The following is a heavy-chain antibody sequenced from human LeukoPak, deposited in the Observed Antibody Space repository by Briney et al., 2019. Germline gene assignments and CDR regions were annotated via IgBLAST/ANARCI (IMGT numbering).Heavy chain of an antibody. J-gene: IGHJ4*02. D-gene: IGHD6-13*01. CDR1: GYTFTDYY. V-gene: IGHV1-2*06. CDR2: INPNSGDT. Sequence: ASAKVSCRASGYTFTDYYMHWVRQAPGQGLEWMGRINPNSGDTDYAQKFQGRVTMTRDTSISTAYMELSRLRSDDTAVYYCARSNSWPTDFWGQGTLVTVSS. CDR3: ARSNSWPTDF.